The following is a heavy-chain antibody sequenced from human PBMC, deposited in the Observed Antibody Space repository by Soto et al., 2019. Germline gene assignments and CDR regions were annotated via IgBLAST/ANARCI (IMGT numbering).Heavy chain of an antibody. V-gene: IGHV1-69*13. D-gene: IGHD6-19*01. CDR2: IIPIFGTA. Sequence: GASVKVSCKASGGTFSSYAISWVRQAPGQGLEWMGGIIPIFGTANYAQKFQGRVTITADESTSTAYMELSSLRSEDTAVYYCARLGVAGNYYYYGMDVWDQGTTVTVSS. CDR1: GGTFSSYA. J-gene: IGHJ6*02. CDR3: ARLGVAGNYYYYGMDV.